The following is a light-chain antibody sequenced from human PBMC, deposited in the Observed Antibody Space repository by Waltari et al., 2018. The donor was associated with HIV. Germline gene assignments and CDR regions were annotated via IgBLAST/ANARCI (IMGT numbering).Light chain of an antibody. CDR1: QGIGTS. CDR3: QQYSNWPPPGS. Sequence: DIQLTQPRSLLSASVGDRATITCRASQGIGTSLAWYQQKPGKAPQLLISAASTLQPGVPTRFSGSGSGTEFTLTITSLQSEDSAIYFCQQYSNWPPPGSFGQGTKLEIK. CDR2: AAS. J-gene: IGKJ2*03. V-gene: IGKV1-9*01.